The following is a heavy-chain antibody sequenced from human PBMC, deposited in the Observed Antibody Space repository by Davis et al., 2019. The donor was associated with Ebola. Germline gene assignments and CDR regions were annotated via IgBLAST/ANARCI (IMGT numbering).Heavy chain of an antibody. V-gene: IGHV2-26*01. Sequence: SGPTLVKPTETLTLTCTVSGFSLSNARMGVSWIRQPPGKALEWLAHIFSNDEKSYSTSLKSRLTISKDTSKSQVVLTMTNMDPVDTATYYCARGRDYYYGMDVWGQGTTVTVSS. CDR2: IFSNDEK. D-gene: IGHD1-26*01. J-gene: IGHJ6*02. CDR3: ARGRDYYYGMDV. CDR1: GFSLSNARMG.